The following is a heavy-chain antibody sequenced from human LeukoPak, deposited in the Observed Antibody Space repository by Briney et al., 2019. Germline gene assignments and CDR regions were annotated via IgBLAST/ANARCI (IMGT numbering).Heavy chain of an antibody. D-gene: IGHD1-1*01. J-gene: IGHJ3*02. CDR2: MSGSGGST. CDR3: AKDPSRNVLDDAFDI. CDR1: GFTVSSYA. V-gene: IGHV3-23*01. Sequence: GGSLRLSCAAYGFTVSSYAMSWVRHAPGRGRGWVLAMSGSGGSTYYADSVKGRFTISRDNSKNTLYLQMNSLRAEDTAVYYCAKDPSRNVLDDAFDIWGQGTMVTVSS.